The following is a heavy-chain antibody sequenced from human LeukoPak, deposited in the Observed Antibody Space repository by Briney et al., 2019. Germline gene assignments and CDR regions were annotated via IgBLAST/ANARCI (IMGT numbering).Heavy chain of an antibody. V-gene: IGHV4-31*03. CDR2: IYYSGST. Sequence: SQSLSLTCTVSGRSISNGGYYWSWLRQHPGKGLEWIVYIYYSGSTYYNSSLKSRFTISVYKTKNQFSMKLSSVTAADTAVYYCASGHYYDSGDAFDIWGQGTMVTVSS. D-gene: IGHD3-22*01. CDR1: GRSISNGGYY. CDR3: ASGHYYDSGDAFDI. J-gene: IGHJ3*02.